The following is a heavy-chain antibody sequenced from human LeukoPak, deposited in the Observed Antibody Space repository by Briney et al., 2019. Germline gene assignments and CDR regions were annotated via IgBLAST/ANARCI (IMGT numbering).Heavy chain of an antibody. CDR1: GYTFTGYY. CDR3: ARESMVRGVSRSFDY. V-gene: IGHV1-2*02. D-gene: IGHD3-10*01. J-gene: IGHJ4*02. Sequence: EASVKVSCKASGYTFTGYYMHWVRQAPGQGLEWMGWINPNSGGTNYAQKFQGRVTMTRDTSISTAYMELSRLRSDDTAVYYCARESMVRGVSRSFDYWGQGTLVTVSS. CDR2: INPNSGGT.